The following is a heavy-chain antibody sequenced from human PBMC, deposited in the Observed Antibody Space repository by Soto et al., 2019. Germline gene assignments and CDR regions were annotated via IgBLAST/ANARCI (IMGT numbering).Heavy chain of an antibody. CDR1: GYTFTSYA. V-gene: IGHV1-3*01. CDR2: INAGNGNT. J-gene: IGHJ4*02. D-gene: IGHD2-15*01. CDR3: ARDVTSYCSGGSCYSVHPLDY. Sequence: ASVKVSCKASGYTFTSYAMHWVRQAPGQRLEWMGWINAGNGNTKYSQKFQGRVTITRDTSASTAYMELSSLRSEDTAVYYCARDVTSYCSGGSCYSVHPLDYWGQGTLVTVSS.